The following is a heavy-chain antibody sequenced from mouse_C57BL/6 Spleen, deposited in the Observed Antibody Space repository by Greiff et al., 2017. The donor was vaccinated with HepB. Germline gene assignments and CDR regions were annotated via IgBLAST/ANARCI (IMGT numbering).Heavy chain of an antibody. CDR2: ILPGSGST. D-gene: IGHD2-4*01. J-gene: IGHJ3*01. CDR3: ARKAYYDYDGGAWFAY. CDR1: GYTFTGYW. V-gene: IGHV1-9*01. Sequence: VQLQQSGAELMKPGASVKLSCKATGYTFTGYWIEWVKQRPGHGLEWIGEILPGSGSTNYNEKFKGKATFTADTSSNTAYMQLSSLTTEDSAIYYWARKAYYDYDGGAWFAYWGQGTLVTVSA.